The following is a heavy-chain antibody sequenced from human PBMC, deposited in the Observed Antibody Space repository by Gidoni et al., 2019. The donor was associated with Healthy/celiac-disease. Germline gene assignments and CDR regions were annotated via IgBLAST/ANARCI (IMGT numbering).Heavy chain of an antibody. CDR2: IWYDGSNK. Sequence: QVQLVESGGGVVQPGRSLRLSCAASGFTFSSSGMHLVRQAPGKGLEWVAVIWYDGSNKYYADSVKGRFTISRDNSKNTLYLQMNSLRAEDTAVYYCARDFPYCSSTSCYTTEAFDYWGQGTLVTVSS. J-gene: IGHJ4*02. CDR1: GFTFSSSG. CDR3: ARDFPYCSSTSCYTTEAFDY. D-gene: IGHD2-2*02. V-gene: IGHV3-33*01.